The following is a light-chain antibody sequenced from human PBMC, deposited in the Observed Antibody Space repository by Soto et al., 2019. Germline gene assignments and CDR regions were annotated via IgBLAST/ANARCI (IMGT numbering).Light chain of an antibody. CDR1: QSMSVF. Sequence: DIQMTQSPSTLSASVGYRVTITCRASQSMSVFLSWYQQNPGNAPKLLIYKASTLESGVPSRFSGSGSGTEFTLTISSLQVDDFATYYCQEYNNSGPWTCGQG. CDR3: QEYNNSGPWT. CDR2: KAS. V-gene: IGKV1-5*03. J-gene: IGKJ1*01.